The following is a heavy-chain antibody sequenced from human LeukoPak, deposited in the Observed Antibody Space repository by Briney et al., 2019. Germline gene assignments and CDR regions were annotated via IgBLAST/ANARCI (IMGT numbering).Heavy chain of an antibody. CDR3: APVITGTTGLCDP. Sequence: SSVKVCCKASGYTFTGYYMHWVRQAPGQGLEWMGWINTNSGGTKYAQKFKGRVTMTWDTTISTAYMELSRLRADDRALYYCAPVITGTTGLCDPWGQGTLVSVSS. J-gene: IGHJ5*02. V-gene: IGHV1-2*02. CDR1: GYTFTGYY. D-gene: IGHD1-7*01. CDR2: INTNSGGT.